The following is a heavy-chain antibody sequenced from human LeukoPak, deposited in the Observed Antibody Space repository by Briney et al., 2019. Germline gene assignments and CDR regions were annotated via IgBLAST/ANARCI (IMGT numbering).Heavy chain of an antibody. J-gene: IGHJ6*02. D-gene: IGHD1-26*01. CDR2: INSDGSST. CDR3: ARDDGWELRYYGMDV. CDR1: GFTFSSYW. V-gene: IGHV3-74*01. Sequence: GGSLRLSCAASGFTFSSYWMHWVRQAPGKGLAWVSRINSDGSSTSYADSVKGRFTISRDNAKNTLYLQMNSLRAEDTAVYYCARDDGWELRYYGMDVWGQGTTVTVSS.